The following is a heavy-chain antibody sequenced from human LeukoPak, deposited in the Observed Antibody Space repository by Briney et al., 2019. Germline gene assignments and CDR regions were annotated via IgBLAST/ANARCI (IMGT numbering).Heavy chain of an antibody. CDR3: ARTPQGAVTTQGYMDV. CDR2: IRYDGSNK. V-gene: IGHV3-30*02. Sequence: GGSLRLSCAASGFTFSSYGMHWVRQAPGKGLEWVAFIRYDGSNKYYADSVKGRFTISRDNSKNTLYLQMNSLRAEDTAVYYCARTPQGAVTTQGYMDVWGKGTTVTVSS. J-gene: IGHJ6*03. CDR1: GFTFSSYG. D-gene: IGHD4-17*01.